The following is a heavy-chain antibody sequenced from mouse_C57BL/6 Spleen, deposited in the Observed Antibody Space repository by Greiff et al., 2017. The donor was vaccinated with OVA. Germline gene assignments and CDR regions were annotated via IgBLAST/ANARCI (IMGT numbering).Heavy chain of an antibody. J-gene: IGHJ3*01. CDR2: IHPNSGST. V-gene: IGHV1-64*01. CDR1: GYTFTSYW. D-gene: IGHD1-1*01. Sequence: VQLQQSGAELVKPGASVKLSCKASGYTFTSYWMHWVKQRPGQGLEWIGMIHPNSGSTNYNEKFKSKATLTVDKSSSTAYMQLSSLTSEDSAVYYCARDSYYYGSSAWFAYWGQGTLVTVSA. CDR3: ARDSYYYGSSAWFAY.